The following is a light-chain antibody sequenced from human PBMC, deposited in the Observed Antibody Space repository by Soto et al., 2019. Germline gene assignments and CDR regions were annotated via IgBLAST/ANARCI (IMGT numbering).Light chain of an antibody. CDR2: AAS. V-gene: IGKV3-20*01. CDR1: QSVSSAF. J-gene: IGKJ3*01. CDR3: QQYGSSLFS. Sequence: VLTRASGTLSLSPGERATLSCRASQSVSSAFLAWYQQKPGQAPRLLIYAASRRATGIPDRFSGSGSGTDFTLTISRMEPEPFALYYCQQYGSSLFSFGPGTKVDIK.